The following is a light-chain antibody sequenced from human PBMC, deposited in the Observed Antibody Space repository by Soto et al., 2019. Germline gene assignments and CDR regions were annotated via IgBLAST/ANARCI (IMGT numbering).Light chain of an antibody. Sequence: EIVLTQSPGTLSLSPGDRATLSCRASQDISSSYLAWYQQKPGQAPRLLIYDASNRATGIPARFSGSGSGTDFTLTISSLEPEDFAVYYCQQRSNWPPWITFGQGTRLEIK. CDR2: DAS. J-gene: IGKJ5*01. CDR1: QDISSSY. CDR3: QQRSNWPPWIT. V-gene: IGKV3-11*01.